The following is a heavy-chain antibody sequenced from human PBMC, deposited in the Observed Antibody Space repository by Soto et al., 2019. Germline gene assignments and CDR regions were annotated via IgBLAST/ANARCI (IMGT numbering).Heavy chain of an antibody. Sequence: GKSLKISCKGSGYRFTNYWIGWVRQMPGKGLEWMGIIYPGDSDTRYSPSFQGQVTISADKSINTAYLQWSSLKASDTAMYYCASFRSGYCTSTTCYSGFWGQGTLVTVSS. CDR3: ASFRSGYCTSTTCYSGF. CDR2: IYPGDSDT. D-gene: IGHD2-2*01. V-gene: IGHV5-51*03. J-gene: IGHJ4*02. CDR1: GYRFTNYW.